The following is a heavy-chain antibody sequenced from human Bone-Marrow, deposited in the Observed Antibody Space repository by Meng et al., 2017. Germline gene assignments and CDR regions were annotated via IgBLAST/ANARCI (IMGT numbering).Heavy chain of an antibody. CDR2: IYYSGST. V-gene: IGHV4-59*01. CDR1: GCPTSSYY. J-gene: IGHJ6*01. Sequence: SETLSPPCTVPGCPTSSYYWSWIRQPPGKGLEWIGYIYYSGSTNYNPSLKSRVTISVDTSKNQFSLKLSSVTAADTAVYYCARGYTYYYDSSGYYPDYYYYGMDVWGQGNTVNVAS. CDR3: ARGYTYYYDSSGYYPDYYYYGMDV. D-gene: IGHD3-22*01.